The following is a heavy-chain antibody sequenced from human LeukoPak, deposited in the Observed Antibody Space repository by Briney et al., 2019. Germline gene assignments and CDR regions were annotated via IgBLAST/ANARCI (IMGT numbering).Heavy chain of an antibody. CDR3: AAWGLHNF. D-gene: IGHD7-27*01. V-gene: IGHV3-7*01. CDR2: INLGGSAS. J-gene: IGHJ4*02. Sequence: GGSLRLSCAASGFSISDYWMNWVRQVPGKGLEWVANINLGGSASLYVDSVKGRLTITRDNARNSLSLQMSSLKVEDTAIYYCAAWGLHNFWGQGTLVTVSS. CDR1: GFSISDYW.